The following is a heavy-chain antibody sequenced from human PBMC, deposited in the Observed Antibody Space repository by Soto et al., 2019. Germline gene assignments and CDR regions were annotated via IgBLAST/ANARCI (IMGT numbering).Heavy chain of an antibody. CDR2: IWYDGSNK. D-gene: IGHD2-15*01. V-gene: IGHV3-33*01. CDR1: GFTFSSYG. J-gene: IGHJ4*02. Sequence: QVQLVESGGGVVQPGRSLRLSCAASGFTFSSYGMHWVRQAPGKGLEWVAVIWYDGSNKYYADSVKGRFTISRDNSKNTXYLQMNSLRAEDTAVYYCAREGTYCSGGSCYPHFDYWGQGTLVTVSS. CDR3: AREGTYCSGGSCYPHFDY.